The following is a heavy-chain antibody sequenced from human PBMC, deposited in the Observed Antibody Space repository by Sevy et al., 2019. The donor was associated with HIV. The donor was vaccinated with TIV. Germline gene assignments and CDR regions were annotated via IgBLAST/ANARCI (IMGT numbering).Heavy chain of an antibody. CDR3: ARGPRYSSSSDDLFDY. CDR1: GYTFTSYG. D-gene: IGHD6-6*01. CDR2: ISAYNGNT. Sequence: ASVKVSCKASGYTFTSYGISWVRQAPGQGLEWMGWISAYNGNTNYAQKLQGRVTMTTDTSTSTAYMELRSLRSDDTAVYYCARGPRYSSSSDDLFDYWGQGTLVTVSS. V-gene: IGHV1-18*04. J-gene: IGHJ4*02.